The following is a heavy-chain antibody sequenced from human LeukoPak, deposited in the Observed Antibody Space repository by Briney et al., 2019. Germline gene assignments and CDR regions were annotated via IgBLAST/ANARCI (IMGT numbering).Heavy chain of an antibody. D-gene: IGHD3-22*01. V-gene: IGHV1-24*01. CDR2: FDPGDAET. CDR1: GCSRTDLS. CDR3: ATLVPDSDSSDFYIHAFHI. Sequence: PSGKVCCKVSGCSRTDLSIHWVRKIIGIGLEWMGAFDPGDAETIYAQKFQGRVTLTEDTSTDTAYMELTSLRPEATAVYFCATLVPDSDSSDFYIHAFHIWGRGTMVTVSS. J-gene: IGHJ3*02.